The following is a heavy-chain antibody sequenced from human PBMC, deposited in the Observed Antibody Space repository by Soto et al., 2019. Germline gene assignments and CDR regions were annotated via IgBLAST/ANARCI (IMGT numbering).Heavy chain of an antibody. CDR2: IIPIVSTA. CDR3: ASGVAARPYNWFGH. D-gene: IGHD6-6*01. V-gene: IGHV1-69*13. CDR1: GGTFSSYA. J-gene: IGHJ5*02. Sequence: SVKVSCKASGGTFSSYAISWVRQAPGEGHEWMGGIIPIVSTAYYAQKYQGRVTITADETTSTAYLELSSLRSEDTAVYYCASGVAARPYNWFGHWGQGTLVTVSS.